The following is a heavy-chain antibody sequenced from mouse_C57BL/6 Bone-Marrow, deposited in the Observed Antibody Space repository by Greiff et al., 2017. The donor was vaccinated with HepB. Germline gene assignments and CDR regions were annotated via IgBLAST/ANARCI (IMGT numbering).Heavy chain of an antibody. J-gene: IGHJ2*01. V-gene: IGHV14-1*01. CDR3: TTWILRYPYYFDY. CDR1: GFNIKDYY. Sequence: VQLQQSGAELVRPGASVKLSCTASGFNIKDYYMHWVKQRPEQGLEWIGRIDPEDGDTEYAPKFQGKATMTADTSSNTAYLQLSSLTSEDTAVYYCTTWILRYPYYFDYWGQGTTLPVSS. CDR2: IDPEDGDT. D-gene: IGHD1-1*01.